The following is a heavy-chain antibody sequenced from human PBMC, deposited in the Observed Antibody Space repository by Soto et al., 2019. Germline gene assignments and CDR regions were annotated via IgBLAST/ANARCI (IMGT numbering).Heavy chain of an antibody. D-gene: IGHD6-13*01. V-gene: IGHV3-33*01. CDR1: GFTFSSYG. CDR2: IWYDGSNK. J-gene: IGHJ6*02. CDR3: ARVDLGAAGTNGMDV. Sequence: QVQLVESGGGVVQPGRSLRLSCAASGFTFSSYGMHWVRQAPGKGLEWVAVIWYDGSNKYYADSVKGRFTISRDNSKNTLYLQMNSLRAEDTAVYYCARVDLGAAGTNGMDVWGQGTTVTVSS.